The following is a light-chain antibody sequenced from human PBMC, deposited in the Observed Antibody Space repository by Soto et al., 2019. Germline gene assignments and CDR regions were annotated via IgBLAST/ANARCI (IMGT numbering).Light chain of an antibody. Sequence: DIQMTQSPSSLSASVGDRVTITCRASQGINYFLAWYQHKPGKVPKLLIYAASTLQSGVPSRFSGSGSGTDFTLTISSLQPEDVATYYCQKYDSAPRTFGQGTKREIK. J-gene: IGKJ2*01. CDR1: QGINYF. CDR3: QKYDSAPRT. CDR2: AAS. V-gene: IGKV1-27*01.